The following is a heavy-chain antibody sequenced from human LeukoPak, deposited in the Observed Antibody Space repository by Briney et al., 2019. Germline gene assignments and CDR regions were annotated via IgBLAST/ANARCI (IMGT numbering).Heavy chain of an antibody. V-gene: IGHV3-23*01. CDR2: INGGGNTT. CDR1: GFAFSSFA. D-gene: IGHD6-19*01. J-gene: IGHJ6*03. Sequence: PGGSLRLSCAASGFAFSSFAMGWVRQSPGKGLEWLSTINGGGNTTFYSDSVKGRFTISSDNSKNTLYLHMDSLRPDDTATYYCTKELHVAVAVADYYYFYMDVWGRGTAVTVSS. CDR3: TKELHVAVAVADYYYFYMDV.